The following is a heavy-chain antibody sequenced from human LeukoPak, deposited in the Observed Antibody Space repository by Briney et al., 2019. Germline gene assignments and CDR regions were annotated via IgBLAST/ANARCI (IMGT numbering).Heavy chain of an antibody. V-gene: IGHV4-34*01. J-gene: IGHJ4*02. CDR3: ARGFTPATYSSSWYPGYFDY. CDR2: INHSGST. Sequence: SETLSLTCAVYGGSLSGYYWSWIRQPPGKGLEWIGEINHSGSTNYNPSLKSRVTISVDTSKNQFSLKLSSVTAADTAVYYCARGFTPATYSSSWYPGYFDYWGQGTLVTVSS. D-gene: IGHD6-13*01. CDR1: GGSLSGYY.